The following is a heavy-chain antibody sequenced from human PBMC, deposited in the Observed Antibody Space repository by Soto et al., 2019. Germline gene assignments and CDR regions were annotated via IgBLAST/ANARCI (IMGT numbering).Heavy chain of an antibody. J-gene: IGHJ4*02. CDR1: GFTFANYA. CDR3: AKDPGHSGSENYFDY. V-gene: IGHV3-23*01. Sequence: GGSLRLSCAASGFTFANYAMSWVRQAPGKGLEWVSTVTGSGSNTYYADSVKGRFTISRDNSKNTLYLRANSLRAEDTAVYYCAKDPGHSGSENYFDYWGQGSLVTVSS. D-gene: IGHD5-12*01. CDR2: VTGSGSNT.